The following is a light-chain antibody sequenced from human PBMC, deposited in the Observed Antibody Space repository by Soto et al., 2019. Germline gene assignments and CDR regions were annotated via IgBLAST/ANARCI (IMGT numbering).Light chain of an antibody. J-gene: IGKJ1*01. Sequence: DIQVTQSPSTLSASIGDRVTITCRASQRIDTWLAWYQQKPGTAPKLLIYKATILQSGVPSRFSGSGSGTEFTLAISSLQPDDFATYYCQQYETFSPWTFGQGTKVDIK. CDR3: QQYETFSPWT. CDR2: KAT. CDR1: QRIDTW. V-gene: IGKV1-5*03.